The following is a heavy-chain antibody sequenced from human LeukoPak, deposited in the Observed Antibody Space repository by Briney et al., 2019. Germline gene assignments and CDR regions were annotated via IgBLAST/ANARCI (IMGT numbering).Heavy chain of an antibody. CDR1: GASFSGYS. V-gene: IGHV4-34*01. CDR3: ARSFSGFWELDL. J-gene: IGHJ5*02. D-gene: IGHD1-14*01. Sequence: SETLSLTWTVAGASFSGYSWNWIRQLPGKGLEGIAKVNFTGSTATGSTSYSPSHKSRVTLSVDTYKNQVSLHLRSATASDTGVYFCARSFSGFWELDLWGQGTLVTVSS. CDR2: VNFTGSTATGST.